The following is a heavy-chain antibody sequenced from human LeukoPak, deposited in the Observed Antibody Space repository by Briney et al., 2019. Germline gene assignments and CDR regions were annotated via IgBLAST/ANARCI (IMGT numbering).Heavy chain of an antibody. D-gene: IGHD3-10*01. V-gene: IGHV3-23*01. J-gene: IGHJ4*02. CDR3: ATAIWFGELNFDY. Sequence: GGSLRLSCAASGFXFSSYDISWVRQAPGKGLEWVSAISTSGGSTYYADSVKGRFTISRDNSKNTLYLQMNSLRAEDTAIYYCATAIWFGELNFDYWGQGTLVTVSS. CDR2: ISTSGGST. CDR1: GFXFSSYD.